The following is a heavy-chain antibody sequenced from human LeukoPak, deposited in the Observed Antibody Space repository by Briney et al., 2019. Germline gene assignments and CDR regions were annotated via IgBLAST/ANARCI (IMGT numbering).Heavy chain of an antibody. CDR3: ARRHTAMDTGWFDP. CDR2: IYPGDSDT. CDR1: GYSFTSYW. V-gene: IGHV5-51*01. J-gene: IGHJ5*02. Sequence: GESLKISCKGSGYSFTSYWIGWVRQMPGKGLEWMGIIYPGDSDTRYSPSFQGQVTISADKSISTAYLQWSSLKVSDTAMYYRARRHTAMDTGWFDPWGQGTLVTVSS. D-gene: IGHD5-18*01.